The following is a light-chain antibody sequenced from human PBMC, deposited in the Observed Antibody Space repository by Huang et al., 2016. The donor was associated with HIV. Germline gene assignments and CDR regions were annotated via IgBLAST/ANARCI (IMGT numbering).Light chain of an antibody. CDR1: QDISNY. V-gene: IGKV1-33*01. J-gene: IGKJ4*01. CDR2: DAS. CDR3: QQYHR. Sequence: DIQMTQSPSSLSAFVGDRVTITCQASQDISNYLNWYQQKPGKAPELLIYDASNLETGVPSRFSGSKSVTDFTFTISSLQPEDIATYYCQQYHRFGGGTKVEIK.